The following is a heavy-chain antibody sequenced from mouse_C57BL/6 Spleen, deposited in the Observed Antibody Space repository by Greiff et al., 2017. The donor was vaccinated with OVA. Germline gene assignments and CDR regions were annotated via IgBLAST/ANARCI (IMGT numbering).Heavy chain of an antibody. CDR3: TRDYYGSSYWYVEV. V-gene: IGHV5-9-1*02. CDR2: ISSGGDYI. CDR1: GFTFSSYA. J-gene: IGHJ1*03. D-gene: IGHD1-1*01. Sequence: EVQLVESGEGLVKPGGSLKLSCAASGFTFSSYAMSWVRQTPEKRLEWVAYISSGGDYIYYADTVKGRFTISRDNARNTLYLQRSSLKSEDTAMYYGTRDYYGSSYWYVEVWGTGTTVTVSS.